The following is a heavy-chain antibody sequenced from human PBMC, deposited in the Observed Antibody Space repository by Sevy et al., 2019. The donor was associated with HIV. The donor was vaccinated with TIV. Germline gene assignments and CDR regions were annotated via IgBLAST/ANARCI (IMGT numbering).Heavy chain of an antibody. J-gene: IGHJ6*02. CDR2: ISYDGSNK. Sequence: GGSLRLSCAASGFTFSSYAMHWVRQAPGKVLEWVAVISYDGSNKYYADSVKGRFTISRDNSKNTLYLQMNSLRAEDTAVYYCARDLVFFPTALYYYYGMDVWGQGTTVTVSS. CDR1: GFTFSSYA. D-gene: IGHD2-2*01. V-gene: IGHV3-30*04. CDR3: ARDLVFFPTALYYYYGMDV.